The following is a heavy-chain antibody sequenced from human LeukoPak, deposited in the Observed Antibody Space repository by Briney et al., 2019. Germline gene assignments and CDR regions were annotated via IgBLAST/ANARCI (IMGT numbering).Heavy chain of an antibody. D-gene: IGHD3-10*01. CDR1: GYTFTGYY. V-gene: IGHV1-2*02. CDR3: ARVRGAGVPCDY. Sequence: GASVKVSCKASGYTFTGYYMHWARQAPGQGLEWMGWINPNSGGTNYAQKFQGRVTMTRDTSISTAYMELSRLRSDDTAVYYCARVRGAGVPCDYWGQGTLVTVSS. J-gene: IGHJ4*02. CDR2: INPNSGGT.